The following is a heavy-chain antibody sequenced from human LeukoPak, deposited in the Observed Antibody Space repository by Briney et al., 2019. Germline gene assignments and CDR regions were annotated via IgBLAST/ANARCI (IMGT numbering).Heavy chain of an antibody. J-gene: IGHJ3*02. V-gene: IGHV4-59*01. CDR3: ARGRAGGYDAFDI. D-gene: IGHD5-12*01. CDR1: GGSISSYY. Sequence: SETLSLTCTVSGGSISSYYWSWIRQPPGKELDWIGHIYYSGSISYNPSLKSRVTISVDTSKNQFSLKLNFVTAADTAVYYCARGRAGGYDAFDIWGQGTMVTVSS. CDR2: IYYSGSI.